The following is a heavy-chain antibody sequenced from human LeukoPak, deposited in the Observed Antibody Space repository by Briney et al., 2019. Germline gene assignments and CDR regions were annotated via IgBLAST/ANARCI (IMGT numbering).Heavy chain of an antibody. V-gene: IGHV3-15*01. J-gene: IGHJ4*02. Sequence: GGSLRLSCTASGFAFTNAWMNWVRQVPGKGPEWVGRVKSKTDGGTTDYAAPVRGRFTISRDDSKNTLYLQMNSLQTEDTAMCYCTTAQYSGSYWTFDYWGQGTLVTVSS. CDR3: TTAQYSGSYWTFDY. D-gene: IGHD1-26*01. CDR1: GFAFTNAW. CDR2: VKSKTDGGTT.